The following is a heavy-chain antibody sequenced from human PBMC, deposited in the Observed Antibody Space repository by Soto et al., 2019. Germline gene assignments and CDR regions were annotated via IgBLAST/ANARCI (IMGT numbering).Heavy chain of an antibody. CDR2: INSISSTI. CDR1: GFTFSSYS. CDR3: ARDIGCSGGSCYYYGMDV. V-gene: IGHV3-48*02. Sequence: GGSLRLSCAASGFTFSSYSMNWVRQAPGKGLEWVSYINSISSTIYYADSVKGRFTISRDNAKNSLYLQMNSLRDEDTALYYCARDIGCSGGSCYYYGMDVWGQGTTVTVSS. J-gene: IGHJ6*02. D-gene: IGHD2-15*01.